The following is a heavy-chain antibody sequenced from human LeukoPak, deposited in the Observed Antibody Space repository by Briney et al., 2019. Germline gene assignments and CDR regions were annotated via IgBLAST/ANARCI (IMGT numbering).Heavy chain of an antibody. CDR1: GFTFSSYA. D-gene: IGHD6-13*01. CDR2: ITSSGSTI. Sequence: PGGSLRLSCAASGFTFSSYAMHWVRQAPGKGLEWVSSITSSGSTIFYADSVKGRFTVSRDNAKNSLFLQVYSLTAEDTATYYCARLRTGRFSTSWFDYWGQGSLVTVSS. V-gene: IGHV3-48*03. J-gene: IGHJ4*02. CDR3: ARLRTGRFSTSWFDY.